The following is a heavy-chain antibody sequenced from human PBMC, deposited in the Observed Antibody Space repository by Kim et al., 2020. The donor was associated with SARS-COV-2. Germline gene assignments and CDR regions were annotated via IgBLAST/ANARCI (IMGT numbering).Heavy chain of an antibody. V-gene: IGHV4-59*08. CDR2: IYYSGST. J-gene: IGHJ4*02. CDR3: SGHKGGRYSASYVDY. Sequence: SETLSLTCTVSGGSISSYYWSWIRQPPGKGLEWIGYIYYSGSTNYNPSLKSRVTMSVDTSKNQFSLKLSSVTAADTALYYCSGHKGGRYSASYVDYWGQG. CDR1: GGSISSYY. D-gene: IGHD1-26*01.